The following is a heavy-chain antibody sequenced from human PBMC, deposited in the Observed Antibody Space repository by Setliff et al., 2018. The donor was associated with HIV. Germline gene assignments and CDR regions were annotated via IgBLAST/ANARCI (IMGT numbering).Heavy chain of an antibody. CDR1: GFTFNSYT. J-gene: IGHJ4*02. V-gene: IGHV3-48*01. CDR3: ARAPLALNWEIFDT. Sequence: GSLRLSCTVSGFTFNSYTMNWVRQAPGKGLEWVSYISRSGDTILYADSVKGRFRISRDNAEKSLYLQMNGLRAEDTAVYYCARAPLALNWEIFDTWGQGTLVTVSS. D-gene: IGHD7-27*01. CDR2: ISRSGDTI.